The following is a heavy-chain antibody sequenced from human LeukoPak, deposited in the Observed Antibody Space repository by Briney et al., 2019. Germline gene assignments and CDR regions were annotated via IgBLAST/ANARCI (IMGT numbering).Heavy chain of an antibody. Sequence: GGSLRLSCAASGFTFSSYSMNWVRQAPGKGLQWVAVISYDGSNKYYADSVKGRLTISRDNSKNTLYLQMNSLRAEDTAVYYCARGSGYSYSFTGRERTKSRLDYWGQGTLVTVSS. CDR3: ARGSGYSYSFTGRERTKSRLDY. J-gene: IGHJ4*02. V-gene: IGHV3-30*03. D-gene: IGHD5-18*01. CDR1: GFTFSSYS. CDR2: ISYDGSNK.